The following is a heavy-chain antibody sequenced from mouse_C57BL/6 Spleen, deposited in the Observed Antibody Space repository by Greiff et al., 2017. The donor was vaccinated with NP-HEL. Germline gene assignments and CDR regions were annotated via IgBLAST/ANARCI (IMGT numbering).Heavy chain of an antibody. CDR1: GFTFSDYG. CDR2: NSSGSSTI. Sequence: EVKLMESGGGLVKPGGSLKLSCAASGFTFSDYGMHWVRQAPEKGLEWVAYNSSGSSTIYYADTVKGRFTISRDNAKNTLFLQMTSLRSEDTAMYYCAKGGHVRYAMDYWGQGTSVTVSS. J-gene: IGHJ4*01. V-gene: IGHV5-17*01. D-gene: IGHD6-1*01. CDR3: AKGGHVRYAMDY.